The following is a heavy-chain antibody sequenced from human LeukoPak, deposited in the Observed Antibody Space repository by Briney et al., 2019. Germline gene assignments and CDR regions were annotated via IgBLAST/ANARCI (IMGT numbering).Heavy chain of an antibody. CDR2: ISGGGGST. CDR1: GFTLTNYA. V-gene: IGHV3-23*01. D-gene: IGHD3-22*01. Sequence: GGSLRLSCAASGFTLTNYAMSWVRQAPGKGLEWVSSISGGGGSTYYADSVKDRFTISRDNSKHTLYLQMHSLRAEDTAVYYCAKAVNPAYYFDTSGYNFDSWGQGTLVTVSS. J-gene: IGHJ4*02. CDR3: AKAVNPAYYFDTSGYNFDS.